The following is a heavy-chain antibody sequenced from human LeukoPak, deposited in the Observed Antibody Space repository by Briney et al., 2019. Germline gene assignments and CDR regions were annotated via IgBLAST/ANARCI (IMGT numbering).Heavy chain of an antibody. CDR1: GVSISSTGYY. CDR2: IYYSGST. CDR3: ASQYCPSSQCNPLVQH. Sequence: SETLSLTCTVSGVSISSTGYYWSWVRQPPGKGLEWIATIYYSGSTYYNPSHPALESRLTISADTSKKQFSLRLTSVTAADTALYYCASQYCPSSQCNPLVQHWGQGTLVSVSS. V-gene: IGHV4-39*01. J-gene: IGHJ1*01. D-gene: IGHD2-8*01.